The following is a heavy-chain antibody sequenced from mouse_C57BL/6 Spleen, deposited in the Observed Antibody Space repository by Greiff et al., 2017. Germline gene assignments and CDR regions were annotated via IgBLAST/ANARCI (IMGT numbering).Heavy chain of an antibody. V-gene: IGHV5-16*01. Sequence: EVQLVESEGGLVQPGSSMKLSCTASGFTFSDYYMAWVRQVPEKGLEWVANINYDGSSTYYLDSLKSRFIISRDNAKNILYLQMSSLKSEDTATYYCARDLGGTGAMDYWGQGTSVTVSS. CDR1: GFTFSDYY. D-gene: IGHD1-1*02. CDR3: ARDLGGTGAMDY. J-gene: IGHJ4*01. CDR2: INYDGSST.